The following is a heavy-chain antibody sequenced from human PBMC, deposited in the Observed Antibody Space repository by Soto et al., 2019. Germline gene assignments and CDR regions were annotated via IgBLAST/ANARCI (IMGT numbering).Heavy chain of an antibody. Sequence: GGSLRLSCAASGFTFSSYAMSWVRQAPGKGLEWVSAISGSGGSTYYADSVKGRFTISRDNSKNTLYLQVNSLRAEDTAVYYCAKVAQIQLWLAPYYFDYWGQGTLVTVSS. CDR2: ISGSGGST. D-gene: IGHD5-18*01. CDR1: GFTFSSYA. CDR3: AKVAQIQLWLAPYYFDY. J-gene: IGHJ4*02. V-gene: IGHV3-23*01.